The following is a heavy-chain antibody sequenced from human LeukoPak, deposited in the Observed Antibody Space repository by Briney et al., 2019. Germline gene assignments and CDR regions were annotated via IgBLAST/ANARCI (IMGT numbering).Heavy chain of an antibody. CDR3: ARERNYDILSGYFDY. D-gene: IGHD3-9*01. J-gene: IGHJ4*02. Sequence: GGSLRLSCAASGFTFSSYEINWVRQAPGRGLEWVSYISSSGSTIYYADSVKGRFTISRDNAKNSLYLQMNSLRAEDTAVYYCARERNYDILSGYFDYWGQGTLVTVSS. V-gene: IGHV3-48*03. CDR2: ISSSGSTI. CDR1: GFTFSSYE.